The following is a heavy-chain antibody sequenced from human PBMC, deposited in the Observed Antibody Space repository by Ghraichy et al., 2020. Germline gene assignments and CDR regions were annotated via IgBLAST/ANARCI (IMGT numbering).Heavy chain of an antibody. V-gene: IGHV3-23*01. J-gene: IGHJ4*02. CDR2: IRGSDLKT. Sequence: GGSLRLSCAASGFSFSSFAMNWVRQAPGKGLEWVSAIRGSDLKTYYADSVKGRFTISRDNSENKLYLQMNSLRAEDTAVYFCAKGYRATIQWLEEFDSWGQGTLVTVSS. CDR3: AKGYRATIQWLEEFDS. D-gene: IGHD6-19*01. CDR1: GFSFSSFA.